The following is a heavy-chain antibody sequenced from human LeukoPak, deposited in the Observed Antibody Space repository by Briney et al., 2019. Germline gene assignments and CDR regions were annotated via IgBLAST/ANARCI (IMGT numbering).Heavy chain of an antibody. V-gene: IGHV6-1*01. CDR2: TYYRSKWYN. D-gene: IGHD6-19*01. CDR3: ARDSIAVAGTEEYFDY. Sequence: SQTLSLTCAISGDSVSSNSAAWNWIRQSPSRGLEWLGRTYYRSKWYNDYAVSVKSRITINPDTSKNQFSLQLNSATPEDTAVYYCARDSIAVAGTEEYFDYWGQGTLVTVSS. CDR1: GDSVSSNSAA. J-gene: IGHJ4*02.